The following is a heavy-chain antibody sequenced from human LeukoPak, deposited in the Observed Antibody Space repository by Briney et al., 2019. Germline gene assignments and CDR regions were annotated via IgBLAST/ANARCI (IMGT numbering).Heavy chain of an antibody. CDR3: ARGYYQMDV. V-gene: IGHV4-59*12. Sequence: ASETLSLTCTVSGGSISSYYWSWIRQPPGKGLEWIGYIYYSGSTNYNPSLKSRVTISVDTSKNQFSLELSSVTAADTAVYYCARGYYQMDVWGKGTTVTVSS. CDR2: IYYSGST. J-gene: IGHJ6*03. CDR1: GGSISSYY.